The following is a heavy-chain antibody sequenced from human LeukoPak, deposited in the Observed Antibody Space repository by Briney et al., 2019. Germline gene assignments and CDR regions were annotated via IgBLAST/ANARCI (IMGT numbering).Heavy chain of an antibody. D-gene: IGHD3-22*01. Sequence: ASVKVSCKAFGYTFTGYYMHWVRQAPGQGLEWMGWINPNSGGTNYAQKFQGRVTMTRDTSISTAYMELSRLRSDDKAVYYCARSFYDSSGYYSSPFDYWGQGTLVTVSS. J-gene: IGHJ4*02. CDR2: INPNSGGT. CDR3: ARSFYDSSGYYSSPFDY. CDR1: GYTFTGYY. V-gene: IGHV1-2*02.